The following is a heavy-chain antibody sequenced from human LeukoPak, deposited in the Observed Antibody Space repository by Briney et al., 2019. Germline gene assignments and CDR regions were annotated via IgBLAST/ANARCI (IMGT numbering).Heavy chain of an antibody. CDR2: ISSSSSYI. Sequence: PGGSLRLSCAASGFTFSSYSMNRVRQAPGKGLEWVSSISSSSSYIYYADSVKGRFTIPRDNAKNSLYLQMSSLRAEDTAVYYCARESYYGGNSDYWGQGTLVTVSS. D-gene: IGHD4-23*01. CDR3: ARESYYGGNSDY. J-gene: IGHJ4*02. V-gene: IGHV3-21*01. CDR1: GFTFSSYS.